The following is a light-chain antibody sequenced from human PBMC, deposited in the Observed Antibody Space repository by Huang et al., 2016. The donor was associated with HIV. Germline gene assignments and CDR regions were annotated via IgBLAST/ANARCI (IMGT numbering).Light chain of an antibody. Sequence: IVMTQSPATLSVSPGERATLSCRASQSVDSNLAWYQLKPDEAPRLVIYAASTRATGIPPRFSGSGSGTEFTLTITSLQSEDFAVYCCQQYYNWPPRYTFGQGTKLEIK. CDR3: QQYYNWPPRYT. CDR1: QSVDSN. J-gene: IGKJ2*01. CDR2: AAS. V-gene: IGKV3-15*01.